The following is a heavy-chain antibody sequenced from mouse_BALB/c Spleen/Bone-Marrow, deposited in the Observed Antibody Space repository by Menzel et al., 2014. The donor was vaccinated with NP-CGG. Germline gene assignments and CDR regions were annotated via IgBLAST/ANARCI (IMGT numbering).Heavy chain of an antibody. J-gene: IGHJ2*01. D-gene: IGHD3-3*01. CDR1: GFTFSSFG. CDR2: ISSGSSTI. CDR3: ARGRRTLYFDY. V-gene: IGHV5-17*02. Sequence: EVQRVESGGGLVQPGGSRKLSCAASGFTFSSFGMHWVRQAPEKGLEWVAYISSGSSTIYYADTVKGRFTISRDNPKNTLFLRMTSLRSEDTAMYYCARGRRTLYFDYWGQGTTLTVSS.